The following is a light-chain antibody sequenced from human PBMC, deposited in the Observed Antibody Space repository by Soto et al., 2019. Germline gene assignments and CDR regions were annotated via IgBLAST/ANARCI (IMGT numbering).Light chain of an antibody. V-gene: IGKV3-11*01. Sequence: IVLTQSPATLSLSPGERATLSCRASQNISSYLIWYQQKPGQAPRLLMYDVSNRATGIPARFSGSGSGTDFTLSISSLEPEDLAVYYCQQRSNWPRTFGQGTTVEIK. CDR3: QQRSNWPRT. CDR1: QNISSY. J-gene: IGKJ1*01. CDR2: DVS.